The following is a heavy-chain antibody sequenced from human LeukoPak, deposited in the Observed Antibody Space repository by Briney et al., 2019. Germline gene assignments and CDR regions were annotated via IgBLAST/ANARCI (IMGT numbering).Heavy chain of an antibody. Sequence: SETLSLTCAVYGGSFSGYYWSWIRQPPGKGLEWIGEINHSGSTNYNPSLKSRVTISVDTSTNQFSLKLSSVTAADTAVYYCARGGRSSSWVKYNWFDPWGQGTLVTVSS. V-gene: IGHV4-34*01. CDR2: INHSGST. J-gene: IGHJ5*02. D-gene: IGHD6-13*01. CDR3: ARGGRSSSWVKYNWFDP. CDR1: GGSFSGYY.